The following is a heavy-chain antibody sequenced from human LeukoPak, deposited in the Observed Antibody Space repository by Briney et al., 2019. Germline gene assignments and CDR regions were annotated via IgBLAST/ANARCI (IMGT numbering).Heavy chain of an antibody. CDR3: AKVAVPAAIRSWFDP. D-gene: IGHD2-2*01. Sequence: GGSLRLSCAASAFNFSSYAMSWVRQAPGKGLEWVSAISGSGGSTYYADSVKGRFTISRDNSKNTLYLQMNSLRAEDTAVYYCAKVAVPAAIRSWFDPWGQGTLVTVSS. J-gene: IGHJ5*02. V-gene: IGHV3-23*01. CDR1: AFNFSSYA. CDR2: ISGSGGST.